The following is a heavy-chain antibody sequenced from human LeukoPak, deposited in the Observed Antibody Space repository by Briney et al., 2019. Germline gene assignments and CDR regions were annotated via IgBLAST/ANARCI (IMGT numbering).Heavy chain of an antibody. D-gene: IGHD2-8*01. Sequence: SVKVSCKASGGTFSSYAISWVRQAPGQGLEWMGRIIPILGIANYAQKFQGRVTITADKSTSTAYMELSSLRSEDTAVYYCARDPNDHGGDYWGQGTLVTVPS. CDR1: GGTFSSYA. CDR2: IIPILGIA. V-gene: IGHV1-69*04. J-gene: IGHJ4*01. CDR3: ARDPNDHGGDY.